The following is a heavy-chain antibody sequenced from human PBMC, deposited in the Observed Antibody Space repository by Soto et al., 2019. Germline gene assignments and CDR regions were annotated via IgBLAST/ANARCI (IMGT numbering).Heavy chain of an antibody. CDR2: ISGSGGST. CDR3: ATGDILTGYYQGYFDY. Sequence: EVQLLESGGGLVQPGGSLRLSCAASGFTFSSYAMSWVRQAPGKGLEWVSAISGSGGSTYYADSVKGRFTISRDNSKNTLYLQMNSLRAEDTAVYYCATGDILTGYYQGYFDYWGQGTLVTVSS. J-gene: IGHJ4*02. CDR1: GFTFSSYA. V-gene: IGHV3-23*01. D-gene: IGHD3-9*01.